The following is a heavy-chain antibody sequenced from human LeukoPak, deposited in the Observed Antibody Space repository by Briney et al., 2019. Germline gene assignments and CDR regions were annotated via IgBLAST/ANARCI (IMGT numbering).Heavy chain of an antibody. Sequence: ASVKVSCRASGYTFTSYGISGVRQAPGQGLEWMGWIGAYNGNTNYAQKLQGRVTMTTDTSTSTAYIELRSLTSDDTAMYYCARGGYYDSSGAFDYWGQGTLVTVSS. CDR2: IGAYNGNT. D-gene: IGHD3-22*01. J-gene: IGHJ4*02. V-gene: IGHV1-18*01. CDR3: ARGGYYDSSGAFDY. CDR1: GYTFTSYG.